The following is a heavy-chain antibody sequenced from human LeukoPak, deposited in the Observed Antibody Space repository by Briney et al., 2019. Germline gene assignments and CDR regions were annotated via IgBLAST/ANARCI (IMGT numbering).Heavy chain of an antibody. CDR2: IYYSGGT. Sequence: PSETLSLTCTVSGGSISSGGYYWSWIRQHPGKGLEWIGYIYYSGGTYYNPSLKSRVTISVDTSKNQFSLKLSSVTAADTAVYYCARDTLNAFDIWGQGTMVTVSS. J-gene: IGHJ3*02. CDR1: GGSISSGGYY. CDR3: ARDTLNAFDI. V-gene: IGHV4-31*03.